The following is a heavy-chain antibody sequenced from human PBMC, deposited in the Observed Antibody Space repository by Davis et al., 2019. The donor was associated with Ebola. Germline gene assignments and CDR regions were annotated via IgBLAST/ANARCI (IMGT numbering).Heavy chain of an antibody. J-gene: IGHJ3*01. Sequence: PGGSLRLSCEVSGFTLSDHYIDWVRQAPGKGLEWVGRSRNKAKSYSTDYAASVKGRFTFSRDDSKNSVYLQMNSLKTEDTAVYYCITPCTHISCVHDAFDFWGQGTMVTVSS. V-gene: IGHV3-72*01. CDR1: GFTLSDHY. D-gene: IGHD2-2*01. CDR2: SRNKAKSYST. CDR3: ITPCTHISCVHDAFDF.